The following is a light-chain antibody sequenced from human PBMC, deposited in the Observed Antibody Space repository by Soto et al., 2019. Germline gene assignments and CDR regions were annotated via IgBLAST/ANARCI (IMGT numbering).Light chain of an antibody. V-gene: IGLV2-14*01. Sequence: QSALTQPASVSGSPGQSITISCTGTSSDVGGYNYVSWYQQHPGKAPKLMIYEVSNRPSGVSNRFSGSKSGNTASLTISGLQAEVEGDYHCSSYTSSTTLVFGGGTKLTVL. J-gene: IGLJ2*01. CDR2: EVS. CDR1: SSDVGGYNY. CDR3: SSYTSSTTLV.